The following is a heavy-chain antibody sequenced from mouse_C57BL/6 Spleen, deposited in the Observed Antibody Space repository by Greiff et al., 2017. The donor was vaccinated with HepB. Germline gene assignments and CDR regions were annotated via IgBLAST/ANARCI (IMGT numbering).Heavy chain of an antibody. CDR1: GYTFTSYW. D-gene: IGHD2-2*01. Sequence: QVQLQQPGAELVKPGASVKMSCKASGYTFTSYWITWVKQRPGQGLEWIGDIYPGSGSTNYNEKFKSKATLTVDTSSSTAYMQLSSLTSEDSAVYYCARSGDGYDGHFAGWGKGTLVTVSA. CDR2: IYPGSGST. CDR3: ARSGDGYDGHFAG. V-gene: IGHV1-55*01. J-gene: IGHJ3*01.